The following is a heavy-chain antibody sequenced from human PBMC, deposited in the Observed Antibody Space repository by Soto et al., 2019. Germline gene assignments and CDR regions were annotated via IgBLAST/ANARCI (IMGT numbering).Heavy chain of an antibody. J-gene: IGHJ5*02. V-gene: IGHV4-39*01. CDR3: ARHVGSPPWFDP. D-gene: IGHD1-26*01. CDR2: IYYSGST. Sequence: SETLSLTCTVSGGSISSSSYYWGWIRQPPGKGLEWIGSIYYSGSTYYNPSLKSRATISVDTSKNQFSLKLSSVTAADTAVYYCARHVGSPPWFDPWGQGTLVTVSS. CDR1: GGSISSSSYY.